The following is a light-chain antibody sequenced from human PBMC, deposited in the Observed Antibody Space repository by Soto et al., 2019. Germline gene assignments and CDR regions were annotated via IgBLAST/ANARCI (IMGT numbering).Light chain of an antibody. CDR2: GAS. CDR3: QQYNNRPGT. J-gene: IGKJ1*01. V-gene: IGKV3-15*01. Sequence: EIVMTQSPATLSVSPGERATLSCRASQSVSSNLAWYQQKPGQAPRLLIYGASTRATGIPARFSGSGSGTEFTLTINSLQSEDFVVYYCQQYNNRPGTFGQGTKVEIK. CDR1: QSVSSN.